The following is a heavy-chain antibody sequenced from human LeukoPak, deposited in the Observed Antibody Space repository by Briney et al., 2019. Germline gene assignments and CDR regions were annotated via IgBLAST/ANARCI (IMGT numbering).Heavy chain of an antibody. Sequence: GGSLRLSCAASGFTFSSYAMSWVRQAPGKGLEWVSAISGSGGSTYYADSVKDRFTISRDNSKNTLYLQMNSLRAEDTAVYYCAKALYSYGTFDYWGQGTLVTVSS. CDR2: ISGSGGST. J-gene: IGHJ4*02. D-gene: IGHD5-18*01. CDR1: GFTFSSYA. CDR3: AKALYSYGTFDY. V-gene: IGHV3-23*01.